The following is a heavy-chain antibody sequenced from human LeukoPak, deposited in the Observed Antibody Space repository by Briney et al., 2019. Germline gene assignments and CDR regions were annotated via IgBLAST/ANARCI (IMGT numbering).Heavy chain of an antibody. D-gene: IGHD3-16*01. Sequence: PGGSLRLSCAASGFTFDDYAMRWVRQAPGKGLEWVSGIIWNSGSIGYADSVKGRFTISRDNAKNSLYLQMNSLRAEDTALYYCAKGSIGDYFDYWGQGTLVTVSS. CDR2: IIWNSGSI. J-gene: IGHJ4*02. CDR1: GFTFDDYA. V-gene: IGHV3-9*01. CDR3: AKGSIGDYFDY.